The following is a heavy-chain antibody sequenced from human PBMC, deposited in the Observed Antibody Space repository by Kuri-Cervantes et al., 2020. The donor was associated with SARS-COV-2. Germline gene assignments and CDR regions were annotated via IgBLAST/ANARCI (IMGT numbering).Heavy chain of an antibody. D-gene: IGHD2-8*01. CDR3: AREGYCTNGVLCLDY. CDR1: GGSFSGYY. Sequence: GSLRLSCAVYGGSFSGYYWSWIRQPPGKGLEWIGSIYYSGSTYYNPSLKSRVTMSVDTSKNQFSLKLSSVTAADTAVYYCAREGYCTNGVLCLDYWGQGTLVTVSS. J-gene: IGHJ4*02. CDR2: IYYSGST. V-gene: IGHV4-34*01.